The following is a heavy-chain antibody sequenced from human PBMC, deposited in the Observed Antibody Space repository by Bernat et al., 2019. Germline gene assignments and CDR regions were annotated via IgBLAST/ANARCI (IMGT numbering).Heavy chain of an antibody. J-gene: IGHJ4*02. CDR1: GFTFSSYW. CDR3: ARSGQDSSGWYCIDY. CDR2: IKQDGLEK. V-gene: IGHV3-7*03. Sequence: EVQLVESGGGLVQPGGSLRLSCAASGFTFSSYWMSWVRHAPGKGLEWVANIKQDGLEKYYVYSVKDRFTIARDNAKNSLYLEMNSLRAEDTAVYYCARSGQDSSGWYCIDYWGQGTLVTVCS. D-gene: IGHD6-19*01.